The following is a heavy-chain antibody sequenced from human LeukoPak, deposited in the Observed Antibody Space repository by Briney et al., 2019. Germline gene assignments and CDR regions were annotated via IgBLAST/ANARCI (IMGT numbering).Heavy chain of an antibody. Sequence: GGSLRLSCTASGFTFDDYGMSWVRQAPGKGLEWVSGINWNGGSTGYADSVKGRFTISRDNAKNSLYLQMNSLRAEDTALYYCARVNDSSGYYSAPFDYWGQGTLATVSS. D-gene: IGHD3-22*01. CDR2: INWNGGST. CDR1: GFTFDDYG. V-gene: IGHV3-20*04. J-gene: IGHJ4*02. CDR3: ARVNDSSGYYSAPFDY.